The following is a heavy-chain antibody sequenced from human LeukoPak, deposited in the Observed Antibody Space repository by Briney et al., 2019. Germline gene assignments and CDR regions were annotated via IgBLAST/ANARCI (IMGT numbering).Heavy chain of an antibody. Sequence: GGSLRLSCTVSGFTLSSYEMSWIRQAPGKGLEWVSGIEYSETSTHHADSVKGRFTISRDNSKNTLYLQMNSLGAEDTAVYYCAKEQRGYSGYAVGSCFDPWGQGTLVTVSS. CDR3: AKEQRGYSGYAVGSCFDP. CDR2: IEYSETST. V-gene: IGHV3-23*01. D-gene: IGHD5-12*01. CDR1: GFTLSSYE. J-gene: IGHJ5*02.